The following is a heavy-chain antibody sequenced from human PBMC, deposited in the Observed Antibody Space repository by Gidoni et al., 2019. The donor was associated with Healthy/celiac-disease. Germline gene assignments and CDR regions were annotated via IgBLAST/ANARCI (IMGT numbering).Heavy chain of an antibody. D-gene: IGHD2-2*01. J-gene: IGHJ5*02. CDR2: IYYSGST. Sequence: WCQQPPGKGLEWIGYIYYSGSTNYNPSLKSRVTISVDTSKNQFSLKLSSVTAADTAVYYCARRVSIVVVPAATLEYNWFDPWGQGTLVTVSS. V-gene: IGHV4-59*08. CDR3: ARRVSIVVVPAATLEYNWFDP.